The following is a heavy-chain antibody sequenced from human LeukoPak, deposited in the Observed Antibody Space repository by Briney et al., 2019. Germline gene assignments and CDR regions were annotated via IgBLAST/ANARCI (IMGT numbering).Heavy chain of an antibody. CDR2: ISGDGAWT. CDR3: VKDVSGSGYLAGFDY. J-gene: IGHJ4*02. V-gene: IGHV3-43*02. CDR1: GFTFVNYA. Sequence: GGSLRLSXAASGFTFVNYAMHWARQAPGKGLEWVSLISGDGAWTYYADSLKGRFTISRDNIKNSLSLQMNSLRTEDTALYYCVKDVSGSGYLAGFDYWGQGTLVTVSS. D-gene: IGHD5-12*01.